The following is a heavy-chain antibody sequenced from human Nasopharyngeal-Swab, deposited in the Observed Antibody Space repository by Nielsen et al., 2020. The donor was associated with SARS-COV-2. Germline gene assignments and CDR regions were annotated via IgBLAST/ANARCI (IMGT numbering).Heavy chain of an antibody. Sequence: SETLSLTCAVYGGSFSGYYWSWIRQPPGKGLEWIGEINHSGSTNYNPSLKSRVTISVDTSKNQFSLKLSSVTAADTAVYYCARDLPSYYYDSSGYAFDIWGQGTMVTVSS. J-gene: IGHJ3*02. V-gene: IGHV4-34*01. CDR2: INHSGST. CDR1: GGSFSGYY. CDR3: ARDLPSYYYDSSGYAFDI. D-gene: IGHD3-22*01.